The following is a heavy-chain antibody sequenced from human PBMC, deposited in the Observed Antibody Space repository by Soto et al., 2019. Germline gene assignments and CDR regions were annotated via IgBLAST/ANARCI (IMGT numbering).Heavy chain of an antibody. CDR3: TRDRVTAVVTFYYYYGMDV. CDR1: GFTFGDYA. D-gene: IGHD2-15*01. V-gene: IGHV3-49*05. Sequence: NPGGSLRLSCTASGFTFGDYAMSWFRQAPGKGLEWVGFIRSKAYGGTTEYAASVKGRFTISRDDSKSIAYLQMNSLKTEDTAVYYCTRDRVTAVVTFYYYYGMDVWGQGTTVTVSS. CDR2: IRSKAYGGTT. J-gene: IGHJ6*02.